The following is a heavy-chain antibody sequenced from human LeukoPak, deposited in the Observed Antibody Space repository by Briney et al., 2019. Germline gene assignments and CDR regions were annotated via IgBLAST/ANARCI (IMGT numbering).Heavy chain of an antibody. Sequence: ASVKVSCKASGYTFTSYGISWMRQAPGQGLEWMGWISAYNGNTNYAQKLQGRVTMTTDTSTSTAHMELRSLRSDDTAVYYCARRLNYYDSSGYHDYWGQGTLVTVSS. J-gene: IGHJ4*02. D-gene: IGHD3-22*01. CDR3: ARRLNYYDSSGYHDY. CDR2: ISAYNGNT. V-gene: IGHV1-18*01. CDR1: GYTFTSYG.